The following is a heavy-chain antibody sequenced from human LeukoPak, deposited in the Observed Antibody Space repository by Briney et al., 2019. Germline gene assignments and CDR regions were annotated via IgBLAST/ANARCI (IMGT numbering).Heavy chain of an antibody. CDR2: IYRSGRT. CDR3: ARVTSGTYYALPAFDI. J-gene: IGHJ3*02. CDR1: GYSINDGYY. V-gene: IGHV4-38-2*02. D-gene: IGHD1-26*01. Sequence: PSETLSLTCTVSGYSINDGYYWGWIRQPPGKGLEWIGKIYRSGRTYYNPSLKSRVTISVDTSKNKFSLQLNSVTPEDTSVYYCARVTSGTYYALPAFDIWGQGILVAVSS.